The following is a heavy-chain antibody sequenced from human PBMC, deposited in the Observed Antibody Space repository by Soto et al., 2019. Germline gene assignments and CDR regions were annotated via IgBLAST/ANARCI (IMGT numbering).Heavy chain of an antibody. CDR1: GGTFSSYA. Sequence: SVKVSCKASGGTFSSYAISWVRQAPGQGLEWMGGIIPIFGTANYAQKFQGRVTITADESTSTAYMELSSLRSEDTAVYYRARVWSGYQNWFDPWGQGTLVTVSS. CDR2: IIPIFGTA. V-gene: IGHV1-69*13. CDR3: ARVWSGYQNWFDP. D-gene: IGHD3-3*01. J-gene: IGHJ5*02.